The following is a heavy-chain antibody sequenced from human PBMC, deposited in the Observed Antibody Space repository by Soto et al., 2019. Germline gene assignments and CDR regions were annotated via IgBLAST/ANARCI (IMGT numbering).Heavy chain of an antibody. CDR3: ARSFGWYAIDQ. CDR2: IHHSGST. Sequence: QMQLQVSGPGLVKPSETLSLTCAVSSASIISEQRWSWVRQPPGKGLEWIGEIHHSGSTNNNPSLRSRVTMSVDKPKNQFSLKLNSVTAADTAVYYRARSFGWYAIDQWGQGTLVIVSS. V-gene: IGHV4-4*02. J-gene: IGHJ4*02. CDR1: SASIISEQR. D-gene: IGHD6-19*01.